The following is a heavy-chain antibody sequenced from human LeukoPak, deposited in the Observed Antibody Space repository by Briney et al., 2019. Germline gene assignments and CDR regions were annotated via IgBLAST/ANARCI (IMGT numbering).Heavy chain of an antibody. V-gene: IGHV1-69*05. CDR3: ARVGNTMVRGGHANYYYYYMDV. CDR1: GGTFSSYA. D-gene: IGHD3-10*01. Sequence: ASVKVSCKASGGTFSSYAISWVRQAPGQGLEWMGGIIPIFGTANYAQNFQGRVTITTNESTSTAYMELSSLRSEDTAVYYCARVGNTMVRGGHANYYYYYMDVWGKGTTVTVSS. J-gene: IGHJ6*03. CDR2: IIPIFGTA.